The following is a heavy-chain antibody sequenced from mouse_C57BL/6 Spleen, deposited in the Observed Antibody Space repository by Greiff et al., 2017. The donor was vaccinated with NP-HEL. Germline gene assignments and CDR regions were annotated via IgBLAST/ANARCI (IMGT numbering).Heavy chain of an antibody. D-gene: IGHD2-5*01. CDR3: ARGCYSKPYWYFDV. Sequence: EVQRVESGGGLVKPGGSLKLSCAASGFTFSDYGMHWVRQAPEKGLEWVAYISSGSSTIYYADTVKGRFTISRDNAKNTLFLQMTSLRSEYTAMYYCARGCYSKPYWYFDVWGTGTTVTVSS. CDR1: GFTFSDYG. J-gene: IGHJ1*03. CDR2: ISSGSSTI. V-gene: IGHV5-17*01.